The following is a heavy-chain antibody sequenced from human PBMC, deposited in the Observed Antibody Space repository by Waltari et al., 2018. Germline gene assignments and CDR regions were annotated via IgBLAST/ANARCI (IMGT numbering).Heavy chain of an antibody. V-gene: IGHV3-74*01. CDR3: ATWKFCTGGSCYGWGY. CDR2: ISADGGST. J-gene: IGHJ4*02. D-gene: IGHD2-15*01. Sequence: EVQLVESGGGLVQPGGSLSLSCAASGFTSSTYLMHLVRQDPAKGLVWVTRISADGGSTGYADSVRGRFTISRDNAKNIVYLQMNSLRADDSALYYCATWKFCTGGSCYGWGYWGQGTLVTVSS. CDR1: GFTSSTYL.